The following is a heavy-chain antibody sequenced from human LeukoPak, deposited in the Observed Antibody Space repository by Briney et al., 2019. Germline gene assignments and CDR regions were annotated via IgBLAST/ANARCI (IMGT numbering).Heavy chain of an antibody. D-gene: IGHD5-18*01. J-gene: IGHJ4*02. CDR1: GYSFTNYY. CDR3: ARGGYIYGSFDN. CDR2: INPSGGSSGGST. Sequence: GASVKVSCKASGYSFTNYYLHWVRQAPGQGLEYMGIINPSGGSSGGSTTYAQKFQGRVTMTRDTSTSTVCMELSNLRSEDTAVYYCARGGYIYGSFDNWGQGTLVTVSS. V-gene: IGHV1-46*01.